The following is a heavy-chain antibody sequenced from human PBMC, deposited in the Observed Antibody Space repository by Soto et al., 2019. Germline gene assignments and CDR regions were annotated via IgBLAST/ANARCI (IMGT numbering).Heavy chain of an antibody. CDR3: ARDSLGGVTIFGVVPFNYGMDV. V-gene: IGHV3-33*01. J-gene: IGHJ6*02. Sequence: GGSLRLSCAASGFTFSSYGMHWVRQAPGKGLEWVAVIWYDGSNKYYADSVKGRFTISRDNSRNTLYVQMNSLRAEDTAVYYCARDSLGGVTIFGVVPFNYGMDVWGQGTTVTVSS. D-gene: IGHD3-3*01. CDR2: IWYDGSNK. CDR1: GFTFSSYG.